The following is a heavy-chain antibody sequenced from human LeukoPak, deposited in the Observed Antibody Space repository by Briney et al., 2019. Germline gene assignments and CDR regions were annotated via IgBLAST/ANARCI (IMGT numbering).Heavy chain of an antibody. Sequence: SETLSLTCAVYGGSFSGYYWSWIRQPPGKGREWIGEINHSGSTNYNPSLKSRVTISVDTSKNQFSLRLSSVTAADTAVYYCARGQRYFGWLLSTQKNWFDPWGQGTLVTVSS. CDR2: INHSGST. D-gene: IGHD3-9*01. J-gene: IGHJ5*02. CDR3: ARGQRYFGWLLSTQKNWFDP. CDR1: GGSFSGYY. V-gene: IGHV4-34*01.